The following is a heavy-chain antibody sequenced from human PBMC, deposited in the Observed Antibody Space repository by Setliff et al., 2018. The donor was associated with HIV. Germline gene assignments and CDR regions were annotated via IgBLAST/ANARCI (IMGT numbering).Heavy chain of an antibody. Sequence: AASVKVSCKASGYTFTDYYMHWVQQAPGKGLEWMGRIDLEDGQTIYATKFQGRVTITADTSTDTAYMEMSSLRSEDTAVYYCATGAAKYQLRSDYWGQGTLVTVSS. D-gene: IGHD2-2*01. CDR2: IDLEDGQT. J-gene: IGHJ4*02. CDR1: GYTFTDYY. V-gene: IGHV1-69-2*01. CDR3: ATGAAKYQLRSDY.